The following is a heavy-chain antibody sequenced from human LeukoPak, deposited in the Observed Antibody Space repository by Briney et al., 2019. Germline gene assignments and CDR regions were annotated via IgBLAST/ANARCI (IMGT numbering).Heavy chain of an antibody. CDR3: ARPIRFLEWSDWFDP. CDR2: IYYSGST. CDR1: GCSINSGGYY. V-gene: IGHV4-31*03. D-gene: IGHD3-3*01. Sequence: SQTLSLTCTVSGCSINSGGYYWIWIPQHPGKGLEWIRYIYYSGSTYYNPSLKSRVTISVNTSKNQFSLNLSSVTAAHTAVYHCARPIRFLEWSDWFDPWGQGTLVSVSS. J-gene: IGHJ5*02.